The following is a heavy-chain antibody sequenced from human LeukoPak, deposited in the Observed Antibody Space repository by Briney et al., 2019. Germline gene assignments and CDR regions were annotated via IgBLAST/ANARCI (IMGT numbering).Heavy chain of an antibody. CDR1: GGSISSGSYY. D-gene: IGHD3-10*01. CDR3: AREKIRGYYYYYMDV. J-gene: IGHJ6*03. Sequence: SETLSLTCIVSGGSISSGSYYWSWIRQPAGKGLEWIGRIYTSGSTNYNPSLKSRVTISVDTSKNQFSLKLSSVTAADTAVYYCAREKIRGYYYYYMDVWGKGTTVTISS. V-gene: IGHV4-61*02. CDR2: IYTSGST.